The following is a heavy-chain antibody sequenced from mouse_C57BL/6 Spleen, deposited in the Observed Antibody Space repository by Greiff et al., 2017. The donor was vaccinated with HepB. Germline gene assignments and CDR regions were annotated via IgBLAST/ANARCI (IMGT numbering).Heavy chain of an antibody. V-gene: IGHV5-6*01. CDR3: AGRDFWFAY. J-gene: IGHJ3*01. Sequence: EVQGVESGGDLVKPGGSLKLSCAASGFTFSSYGMSWVRQTPDKRLEWVATISSGGSYTYYPDSVKGRFTISRDKAKNTLYLQMSSLKSEDTAMYYCAGRDFWFAYWGQGTLVTVSA. CDR1: GFTFSSYG. CDR2: ISSGGSYT.